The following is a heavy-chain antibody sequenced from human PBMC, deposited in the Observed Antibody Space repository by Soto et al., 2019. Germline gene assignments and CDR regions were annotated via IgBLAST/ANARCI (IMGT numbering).Heavy chain of an antibody. D-gene: IGHD2-15*01. CDR1: GFTFSSYA. J-gene: IGHJ6*02. Sequence: PGGSLRLSCAASGFTFSSYAMHWVRQAPGKGLEWVAVKSYDGSNKYYAESVKGRFTISRDNSKNTLYLQMNSLRAEDTAVYYCARHAPIVVVVAATDYGMDVWGQGTTVTVSS. V-gene: IGHV3-30-3*01. CDR3: ARHAPIVVVVAATDYGMDV. CDR2: KSYDGSNK.